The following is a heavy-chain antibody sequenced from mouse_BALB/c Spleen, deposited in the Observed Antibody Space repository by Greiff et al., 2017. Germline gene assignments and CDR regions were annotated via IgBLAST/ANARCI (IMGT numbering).Heavy chain of an antibody. CDR1: GFTFSSYT. V-gene: IGHV5-9*03. D-gene: IGHD1-2*01. Sequence: EVQVVESGGGLVKPGGSLKLSCAASGFTFSSYTMSWVRQTPEKRLEWVATISSGGGNTYYPDSVKGRFTISRDNAKNNLYLQMSSLRSEDTALYYCARDTTALDYWGQGTTLTVSS. CDR3: ARDTTALDY. J-gene: IGHJ2*01. CDR2: ISSGGGNT.